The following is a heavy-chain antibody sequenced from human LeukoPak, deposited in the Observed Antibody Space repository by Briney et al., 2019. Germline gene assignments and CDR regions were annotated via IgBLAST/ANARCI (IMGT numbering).Heavy chain of an antibody. CDR1: GFTFSSYS. CDR3: AKDITGGRSSPYFDS. D-gene: IGHD1-14*01. V-gene: IGHV3-21*04. CDR2: ISSSSSYI. J-gene: IGHJ4*02. Sequence: GGSLRLSCAASGFTFSSYSMNWVRQAPGKGLEWVSSISSSSSYIYYADSVKGRFTISRDNAKNSLYLQMNSLRAEDTALYYCAKDITGGRSSPYFDSWGQGTLVTVSS.